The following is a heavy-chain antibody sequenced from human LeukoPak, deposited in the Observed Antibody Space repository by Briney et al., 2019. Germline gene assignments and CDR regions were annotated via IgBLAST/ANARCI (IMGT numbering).Heavy chain of an antibody. D-gene: IGHD6-25*01. J-gene: IGHJ4*02. CDR3: AKEMSGYFFDS. Sequence: QPGSSLRLSCAASGFTFSTYGIHWVRQAPGKGLDWVAVISYNGSNKYYADSVKGRFTISRDNSKNTLYLQMNGLRAEDTAVYYCAKEMSGYFFDSWGQGTLVTVSS. CDR2: ISYNGSNK. V-gene: IGHV3-30*18. CDR1: GFTFSTYG.